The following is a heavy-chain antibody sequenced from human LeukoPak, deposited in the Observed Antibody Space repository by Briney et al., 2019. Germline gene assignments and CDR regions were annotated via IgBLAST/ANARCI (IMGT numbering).Heavy chain of an antibody. V-gene: IGHV3-21*06. CDR2: IITNSDYR. CDR3: VRGEVWFDP. CDR1: GFIFSTYS. D-gene: IGHD1-26*01. J-gene: IGHJ5*02. Sequence: PGGSLRLSCAASGFIFSTYSMNWVRQAPGKGLEWVSSIITNSDYRYYADSLKGRFIISRDNAKNSLYLQMNSLSAEDTAVYYCVRGEVWFDPWGQGTLVTVSA.